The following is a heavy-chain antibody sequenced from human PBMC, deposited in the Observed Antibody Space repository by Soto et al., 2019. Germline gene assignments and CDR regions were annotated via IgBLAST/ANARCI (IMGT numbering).Heavy chain of an antibody. CDR2: ICPGYSNI. V-gene: IGHV5-51*01. D-gene: IGHD3-10*01. CDR1: GYIFTDHC. J-gene: IGHJ6*02. CDR3: ASRRGYYYGSGSYYNYGMDV. Sequence: GESLRISCKGSGYIFTDHCIVGVRQMAGKGLEWVGIICPGYSNIIYSPSVQGQVTISADKSISTAYLQWSSLKASDTAMYYCASRRGYYYGSGSYYNYGMDVWGQGTTVTVSS.